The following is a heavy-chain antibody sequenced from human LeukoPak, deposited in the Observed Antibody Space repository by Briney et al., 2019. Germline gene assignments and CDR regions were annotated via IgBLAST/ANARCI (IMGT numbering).Heavy chain of an antibody. V-gene: IGHV3-7*01. CDR3: ARQGDAD. J-gene: IGHJ4*01. Sequence: GGSLRLSCAASEFTFSSDGMHWVRQAPGNGLECVANIKEDGSEKYYTDSVKGRFTISRDNAKNSLYLQMNRLRSEDTTVYYFARQGDADWGKGTLVTVPS. CDR2: IKEDGSEK. CDR1: EFTFSSDG. D-gene: IGHD3-16*01.